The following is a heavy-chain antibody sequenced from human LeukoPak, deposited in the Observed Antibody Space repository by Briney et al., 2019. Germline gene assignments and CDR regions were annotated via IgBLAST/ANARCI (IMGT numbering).Heavy chain of an antibody. J-gene: IGHJ4*02. Sequence: GGSLRLSCAASGFTFDDYGMSWVRQAPGKGLEWVSGINWSGSSTGYADSVKGRFTISRDNAKNSLYLQMNSLRAEDTALYYCARVPHYYGSGTHLSYFDYWGQGTLVTVSS. CDR1: GFTFDDYG. CDR3: ARVPHYYGSGTHLSYFDY. D-gene: IGHD3-10*01. CDR2: INWSGSST. V-gene: IGHV3-20*04.